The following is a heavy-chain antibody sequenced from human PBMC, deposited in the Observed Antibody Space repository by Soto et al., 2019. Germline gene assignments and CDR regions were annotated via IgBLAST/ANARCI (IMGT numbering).Heavy chain of an antibody. J-gene: IGHJ4*02. CDR2: FSAHNGNT. CDR1: DYTFTSYG. CDR3: ARDLAVGLVDY. V-gene: IGHV1-18*01. Sequence: QVQLVQSGAEVKKPGASVKVSCKASDYTFTSYGIVWVRQSPGQGLEWMGWFSAHNGNTKYAQRLQGRVTMTTDTSASRAYMELRSLRPDDTAVYYCARDLAVGLVDYWGQGTLVTVSS. D-gene: IGHD6-19*01.